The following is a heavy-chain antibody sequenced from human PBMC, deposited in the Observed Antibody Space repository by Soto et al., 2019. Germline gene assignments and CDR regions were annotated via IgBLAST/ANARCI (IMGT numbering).Heavy chain of an antibody. V-gene: IGHV1-3*01. J-gene: IGHJ4*02. CDR1: GYTFSVHV. CDR3: ARDSGVAGPSGALDY. CDR2: VNGGNGNT. Sequence: QVHLVQSGTEVREPGASVKVSCKASGYTFSVHVMHWVRQAPGQRLEWMGWVNGGNGNTKYSQKYQDRVTITRDQSTTTVYMELSRLRSDEDNAVYYCARDSGVAGPSGALDYWGQGTLVTVSS. D-gene: IGHD2-8*01.